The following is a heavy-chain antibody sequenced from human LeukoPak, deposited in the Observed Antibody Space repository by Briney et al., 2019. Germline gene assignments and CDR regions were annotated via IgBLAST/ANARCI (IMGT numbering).Heavy chain of an antibody. CDR2: ISAYNGNT. V-gene: IGHV1-18*01. CDR1: GYTFTSYG. J-gene: IGHJ3*02. CDR3: ATALMYYYTSGSYYYDAFDI. D-gene: IGHD3-10*01. Sequence: ASVKVSCKAFGYTFTSYGISWVRQAPGQGLEWMGWISAYNGNTNYAQKLQGRVTMTTDTSTSTAYMELRSLRSDDTAVYYCATALMYYYTSGSYYYDAFDIWGQGTMVTVSS.